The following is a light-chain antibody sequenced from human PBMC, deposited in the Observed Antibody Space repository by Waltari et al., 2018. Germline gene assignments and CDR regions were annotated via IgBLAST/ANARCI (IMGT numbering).Light chain of an antibody. J-gene: IGKJ2*01. CDR2: GAS. CDR3: QQYGSSLPMYT. CDR1: QSVSSSN. V-gene: IGKV3-20*01. Sequence: EIVLTQSPGTLSLSPGERATLSCRASQSVSSSNLAWYQQKPGQAPRPLIYGASSRATGIPDRFSGSGSGTDFTLTISRLEPEDFAVYYCQQYGSSLPMYTFGQGTKLEIK.